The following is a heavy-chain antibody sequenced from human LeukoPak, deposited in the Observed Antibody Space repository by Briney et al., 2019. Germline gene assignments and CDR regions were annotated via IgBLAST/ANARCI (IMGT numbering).Heavy chain of an antibody. CDR3: ARGSYGDLDAFDI. Sequence: SETLSLTCTVSGYSISSGYYWGWIRQPPGKGLEWIGSIYHSGSTYYNPSLKSRVTISVDTSKNQFSLKLSSVTAADTAVYYCARGSYGDLDAFDIWGQGTMVTVSS. D-gene: IGHD4-17*01. J-gene: IGHJ3*02. CDR1: GYSISSGYY. CDR2: IYHSGST. V-gene: IGHV4-38-2*02.